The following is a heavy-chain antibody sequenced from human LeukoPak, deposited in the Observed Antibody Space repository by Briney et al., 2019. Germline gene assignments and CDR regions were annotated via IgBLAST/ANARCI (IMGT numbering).Heavy chain of an antibody. V-gene: IGHV4-34*01. D-gene: IGHD4-23*01. CDR1: GGSFSGYY. CDR3: ARGLRWRDFDY. Sequence: SETLSLTCAVSGGSFSGYYWSWICQPPGKGLEWIGEINHSGSTNYNPSLKSRVTISVDTSKNKFSLKLSSVTAADTAVYYCARGLRWRDFDYWGQGTLVTVSS. CDR2: INHSGST. J-gene: IGHJ4*02.